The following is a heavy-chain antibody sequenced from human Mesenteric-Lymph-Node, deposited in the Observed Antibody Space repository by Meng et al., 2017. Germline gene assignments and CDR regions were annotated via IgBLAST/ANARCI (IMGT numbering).Heavy chain of an antibody. Sequence: GGSLRLSCAASGLSFSSSIIHWVRQAPDKGLEWVALISFDGTIYHADSVKGRLTISRDDSQNTVYLQMNSLRAEDTAVYQCAREFHSSGQAGTFDIWGRGTMVTVSS. CDR2: ISFDGTI. D-gene: IGHD3-22*01. J-gene: IGHJ3*02. CDR3: AREFHSSGQAGTFDI. V-gene: IGHV3-30*03. CDR1: GLSFSSSI.